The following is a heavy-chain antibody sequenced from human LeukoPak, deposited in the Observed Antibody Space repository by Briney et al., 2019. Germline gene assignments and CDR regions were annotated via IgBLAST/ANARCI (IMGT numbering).Heavy chain of an antibody. CDR1: GFIFSSYS. V-gene: IGHV3-21*01. Sequence: PGGSLRLSCAASGFIFSSYSMNWVRQAPGKGLEWLSSIAGSSSHIYYADSVKGRFPLSRDNAKHSMYLQMNSQRAEYTAVYYGARERVNTGFYYGMDVWGQGTTGTVSS. J-gene: IGHJ6*02. CDR2: IAGSSSHI. CDR3: ARERVNTGFYYGMDV. D-gene: IGHD1/OR15-1a*01.